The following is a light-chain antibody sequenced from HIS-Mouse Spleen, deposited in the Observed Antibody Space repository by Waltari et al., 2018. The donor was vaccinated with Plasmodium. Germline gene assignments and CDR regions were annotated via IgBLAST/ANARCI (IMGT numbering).Light chain of an antibody. J-gene: IGLJ2*01. CDR3: QAWDSSTAWV. CDR2: QDS. V-gene: IGLV3-1*01. CDR1: KLGDKY. Sequence: SYELTQPPSVSVSPGQTASITCSGDKLGDKYACWYQQKPGQSPVPVIYQDSKRPSGIPERFSGSNAGNTATLTISGTQAMDEADYYCQAWDSSTAWVFGGGTKLTVL.